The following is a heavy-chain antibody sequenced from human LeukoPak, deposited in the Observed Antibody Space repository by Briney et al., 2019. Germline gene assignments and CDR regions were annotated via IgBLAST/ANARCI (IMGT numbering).Heavy chain of an antibody. V-gene: IGHV3-53*01. CDR3: ARGVEPLAANTLAY. CDR2: LYSDGNT. CDR1: GFTVITND. J-gene: IGHJ4*02. D-gene: IGHD1-14*01. Sequence: PGGSLRLSCAASGFTVITNDMTWVRQAPGKVLEWVSFLYSDGNTKYADSVQGRFTISRDNSKNTLYLEMNSLSPDDTAVYYCARGVEPLAANTLAYWGQGTLVTVSS.